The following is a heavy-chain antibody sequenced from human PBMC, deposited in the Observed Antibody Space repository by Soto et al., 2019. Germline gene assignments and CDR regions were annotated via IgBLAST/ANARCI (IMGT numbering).Heavy chain of an antibody. Sequence: ASVEVSCKDSGYTFASYGSSWVRQAPGQGLEWMGWISAYNGNTNYAQKLQGRVTMTTDTSTSTAYMELRSLRSDDTAVYYCARGGVRGPMADYYYGMDVWGQGTTVTVSS. J-gene: IGHJ6*02. CDR2: ISAYNGNT. CDR1: GYTFASYG. CDR3: ARGGVRGPMADYYYGMDV. V-gene: IGHV1-18*01. D-gene: IGHD3-10*01.